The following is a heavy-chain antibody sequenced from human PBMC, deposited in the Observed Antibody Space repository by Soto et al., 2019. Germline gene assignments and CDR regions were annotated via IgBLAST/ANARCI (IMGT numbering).Heavy chain of an antibody. V-gene: IGHV4-59*08. CDR1: GGSITGFC. D-gene: IGHD3-10*01. J-gene: IGHJ5*02. CDR2: LCSTGQN. Sequence: PSETLSLTCSVSGGSITGFCWNWVRQPPERGLEWIGYLCSTGQNGYNPYLNSRVTISLDTSKNQFSLKLSSVTAADTAVYYCARLNYYGSGSFPPPKYNWFDPWGQGTLVTVSS. CDR3: ARLNYYGSGSFPPPKYNWFDP.